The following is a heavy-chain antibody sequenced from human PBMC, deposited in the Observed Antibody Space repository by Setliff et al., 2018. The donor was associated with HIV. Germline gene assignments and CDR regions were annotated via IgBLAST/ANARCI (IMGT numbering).Heavy chain of an antibody. Sequence: SVKVSCKASGGTFSSYAISWVRQAPGQGLEWMGGIIPIFGTANYAQKFQGRVTITADESTSTAYMELSSLRSEDTAVYYCARSRPQISIFGLVQDYWGQGTLVTVSS. CDR1: GGTFSSYA. D-gene: IGHD3-3*01. V-gene: IGHV1-69*13. CDR3: ARSRPQISIFGLVQDY. J-gene: IGHJ4*02. CDR2: IIPIFGTA.